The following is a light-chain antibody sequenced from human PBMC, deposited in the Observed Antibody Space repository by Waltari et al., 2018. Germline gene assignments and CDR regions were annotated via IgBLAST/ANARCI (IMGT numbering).Light chain of an antibody. CDR3: QQYNNLPFT. CDR2: DAS. J-gene: IGKJ3*01. CDR1: HDIANY. V-gene: IGKV1-33*01. Sequence: DIQLTQSPSSLSASVGDRVNITCQASHDIANYLNWYQQKAGKAPKLLIYDASNLETGIPSRFSGSGSGTDFTFTISSLQPEDVATYYCQQYNNLPFTFGPGTKVDMK.